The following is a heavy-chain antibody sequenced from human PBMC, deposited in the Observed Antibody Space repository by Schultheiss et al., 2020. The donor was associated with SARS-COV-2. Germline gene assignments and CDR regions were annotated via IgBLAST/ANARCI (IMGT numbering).Heavy chain of an antibody. D-gene: IGHD1-26*01. CDR2: TYFGGST. V-gene: IGHV4-31*03. CDR1: GASISSGGYY. CDR3: ARLDVGLDF. Sequence: SETLSLTCTVSGASISSGGYYWGWIRQLPGKGLEWIGYTYFGGSTYYNPSLTSRTSISVDTSKNQVSLKLSSVTAADTAVYYCARLDVGLDFWGQGTLVTVSS. J-gene: IGHJ4*02.